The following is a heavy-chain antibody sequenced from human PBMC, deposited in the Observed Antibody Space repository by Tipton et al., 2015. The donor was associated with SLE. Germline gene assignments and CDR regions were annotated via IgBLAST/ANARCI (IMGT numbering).Heavy chain of an antibody. CDR3: ARESGSSLHDAFDI. V-gene: IGHV3-48*03. CDR2: ISSSGSTI. CDR1: GFTFSSYE. D-gene: IGHD1-26*01. Sequence: SLRLSCAASGFTFSSYEMNWVRQAPGKGLEWVSYISSSGSTIYYADSVKGRFTISRDKAKNSLYLQMNSLRAEDTAVYYCARESGSSLHDAFDIWGQGTMVTVSS. J-gene: IGHJ3*02.